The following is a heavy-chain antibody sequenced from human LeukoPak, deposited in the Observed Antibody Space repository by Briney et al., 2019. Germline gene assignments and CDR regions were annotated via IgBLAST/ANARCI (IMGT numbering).Heavy chain of an antibody. CDR1: GFTFSNAW. J-gene: IGHJ3*02. D-gene: IGHD2/OR15-2a*01. Sequence: GGSLRLSCAASGFTFSNAWMSWVRQAPGKGLEWVGRIKSKTDGGTTDYAAPVKGRFTISRDDSKNTLYLQMSSLKTEDTAVYYCTVSMTFGALDIWGQGTMVTVSS. CDR3: TVSMTFGALDI. V-gene: IGHV3-15*01. CDR2: IKSKTDGGTT.